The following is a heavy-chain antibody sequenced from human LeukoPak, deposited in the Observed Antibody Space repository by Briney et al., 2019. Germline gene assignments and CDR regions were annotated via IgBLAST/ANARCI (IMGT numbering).Heavy chain of an antibody. J-gene: IGHJ4*02. CDR2: VHYSGDT. Sequence: SETLSLTCTVSGDSISSYHWTWIRQAPGRGLEWIGYVHYSGDTNYNPSLKSRVTISLDTSKNQFSLKVSSVTAADTAIYYCATYTRRCSAGTCYSIDYWGQGTLVTVSS. CDR3: ATYTRRCSAGTCYSIDY. V-gene: IGHV4-59*08. CDR1: GDSISSYH. D-gene: IGHD2-15*01.